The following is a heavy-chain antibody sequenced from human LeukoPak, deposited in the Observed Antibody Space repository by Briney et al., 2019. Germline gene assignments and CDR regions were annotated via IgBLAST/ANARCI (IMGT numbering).Heavy chain of an antibody. Sequence: PSETLSLACTVSGGSINSGTFYWGWIRQPPGKGLEWIGSMYYDGSSYYNPSLKSRVTTSVDTSKNQFSLKLTSVTAADTAVYFCARRYDSGSDDGEDYFDYWGQGTLVTVSS. CDR2: MYYDGSS. CDR1: GGSINSGTFY. CDR3: ARRYDSGSDDGEDYFDY. D-gene: IGHD1-26*01. V-gene: IGHV4-39*01. J-gene: IGHJ4*02.